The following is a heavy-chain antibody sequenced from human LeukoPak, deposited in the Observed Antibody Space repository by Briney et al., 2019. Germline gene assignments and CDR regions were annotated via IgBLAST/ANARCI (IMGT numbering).Heavy chain of an antibody. Sequence: SETLSRTCAVSGYSISSGYYWGWIRQPPGKGLEWIGSIYHSGSTYYNPSLKSRVTISVDTSKNQFSLKLSSVTAADTAVYYCARGDYGDYVIDYWGQGTLVTVSS. CDR2: IYHSGST. CDR3: ARGDYGDYVIDY. CDR1: GYSISSGYY. V-gene: IGHV4-38-2*01. D-gene: IGHD4-17*01. J-gene: IGHJ4*02.